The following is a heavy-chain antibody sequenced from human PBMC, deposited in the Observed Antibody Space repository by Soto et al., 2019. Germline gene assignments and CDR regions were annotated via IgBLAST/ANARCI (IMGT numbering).Heavy chain of an antibody. J-gene: IGHJ4*02. Sequence: EVQLLESGGGLVQPGGSLRLSCAASGFTFSSYAMSWVRQAPGKGLEWVAAISGSGGSTYYADSVKGRFTISRDNSKNPLYLQMNSLRAEDTAVYYGAKGTGIAADGTFLFDYWGQGTLVTVSS. V-gene: IGHV3-23*01. CDR3: AKGTGIAADGTFLFDY. CDR2: ISGSGGST. D-gene: IGHD6-13*01. CDR1: GFTFSSYA.